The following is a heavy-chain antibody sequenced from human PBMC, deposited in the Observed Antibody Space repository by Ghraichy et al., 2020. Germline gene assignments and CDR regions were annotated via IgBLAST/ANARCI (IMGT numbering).Heavy chain of an antibody. CDR3: TRAAKNDLWCAYYNSHYYYYRMDV. D-gene: IGHD3-3*01. Sequence: GGSLRLSCAASGFTFSDYGMHWVRQAPGKGLEWVAIITDDGRYEYYTDSVKGRLTISRDDSKNTLYLQMNSLRGEDTALYYCTRAAKNDLWCAYYNSHYYYYRMDVWRQGTTVADSS. CDR2: ITDDGRYE. V-gene: IGHV3-30*03. CDR1: GFTFSDYG. J-gene: IGHJ6*02.